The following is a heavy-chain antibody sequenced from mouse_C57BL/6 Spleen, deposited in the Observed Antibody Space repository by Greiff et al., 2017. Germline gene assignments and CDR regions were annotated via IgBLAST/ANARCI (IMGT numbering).Heavy chain of an antibody. V-gene: IGHV1-18*01. CDR3: ARCDGYYPSYAMDY. CDR2: INPNNGGT. Sequence: SGPELVKPGASVKIPCKASGYTFTDYNMDWVKQSHGKSLEWIGDINPNNGGTIYNQKFKGKATLTVDKSSSTAYMELRSLTSEDTAVYYCARCDGYYPSYAMDYWGQGTSVTVSS. D-gene: IGHD2-3*01. J-gene: IGHJ4*01. CDR1: GYTFTDYN.